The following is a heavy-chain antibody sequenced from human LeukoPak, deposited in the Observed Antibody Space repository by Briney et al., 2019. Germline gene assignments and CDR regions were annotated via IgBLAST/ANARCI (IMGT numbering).Heavy chain of an antibody. J-gene: IGHJ4*02. Sequence: PGESLKISCKGSGYSFTTYWTGWVRQMPGKGLEWMGIIYPGDSDTRYSPSFQGQVTMSADKSISTAYLQWSSLKASDTAMYYCARRKGCSSTSCPPDYWGQGTLVTVSS. CDR1: GYSFTTYW. V-gene: IGHV5-51*01. D-gene: IGHD2-2*01. CDR3: ARRKGCSSTSCPPDY. CDR2: IYPGDSDT.